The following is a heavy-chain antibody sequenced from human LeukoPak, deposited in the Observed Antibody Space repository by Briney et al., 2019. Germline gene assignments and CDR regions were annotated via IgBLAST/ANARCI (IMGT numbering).Heavy chain of an antibody. J-gene: IGHJ1*01. CDR2: IYYSGST. V-gene: IGHV4-39*01. CDR3: ARTEWELLSRYFQH. Sequence: SETLSLTCTVSGGSISSSSYYWGWIRQPPGKGLEWIGSIYYSGSTYYNPSLKSRVTISVGTSKNQFSLKLSSVTAADTAVYYCARTEWELLSRYFQHWGQGTLVTVSS. D-gene: IGHD1-26*01. CDR1: GGSISSSSYY.